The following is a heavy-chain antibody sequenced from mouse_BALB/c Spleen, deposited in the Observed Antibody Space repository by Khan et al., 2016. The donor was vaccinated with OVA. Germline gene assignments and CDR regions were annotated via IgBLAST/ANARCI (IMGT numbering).Heavy chain of an antibody. J-gene: IGHJ3*01. V-gene: IGHV14-3*02. CDR2: IDPANGNT. CDR3: ARDYWDVFAY. D-gene: IGHD4-1*01. Sequence: VQLKQSGAELVKPGASVKLSCTASGFTIKDSYMHWVQQRPEQGLEWIGRIDPANGNTKYDPKFQDKATITADTSSNTAYLQLSSLTSEDTAVYYCARDYWDVFAYWGQGTLVTVSA. CDR1: GFTIKDSY.